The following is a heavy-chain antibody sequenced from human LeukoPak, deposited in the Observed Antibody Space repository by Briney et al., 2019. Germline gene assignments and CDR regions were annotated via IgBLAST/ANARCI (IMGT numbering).Heavy chain of an antibody. J-gene: IGHJ2*01. Sequence: GGSLRLSCTASGFSFSDYYTSWTRQAPGGGLEWISYISSSSSHIKCADSVTGRFNTSRDSAERSVNLDMKRLWAEDSTGDECAVGSGYSDPWGHGTLVTV. CDR3: AVGSGYSDP. CDR2: ISSSSSHI. D-gene: IGHD3-16*01. CDR1: GFSFSDYY. V-gene: IGHV3-11*03.